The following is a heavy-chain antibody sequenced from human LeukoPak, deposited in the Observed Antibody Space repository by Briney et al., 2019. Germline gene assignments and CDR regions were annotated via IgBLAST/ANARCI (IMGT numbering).Heavy chain of an antibody. CDR3: ARHAGSGWYHY. V-gene: IGHV4-39*01. CDR1: GGSVSSTTYY. CDR2: INYSGST. J-gene: IGHJ4*02. Sequence: PSETLSLTCTVSGGSVSSTTYYWSWIRQPPGKGLEWIASINYSGSTYYNPSLKSRVTISVDTSENQFSLKLSSVTAADTAVYYCARHAGSGWYHYWGQGTLVTVSS. D-gene: IGHD6-19*01.